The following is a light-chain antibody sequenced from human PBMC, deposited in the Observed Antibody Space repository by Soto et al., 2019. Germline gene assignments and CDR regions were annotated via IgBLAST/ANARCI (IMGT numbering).Light chain of an antibody. V-gene: IGKV3-11*01. CDR3: QQRGDWPLT. CDR2: GAS. J-gene: IGKJ4*01. Sequence: EIVLTQSPATLSLSPGERATLSCRASQRVSWSLTWYQQKPGQAPSLLIYGASNRATGIPARFSGSGSGTDFTLTISSLEPEDFAVYYCQQRGDWPLTFGGGTRVEIE. CDR1: QRVSWS.